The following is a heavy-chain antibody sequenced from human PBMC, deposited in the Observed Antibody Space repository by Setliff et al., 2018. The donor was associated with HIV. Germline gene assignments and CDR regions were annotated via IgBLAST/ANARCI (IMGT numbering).Heavy chain of an antibody. CDR2: IYPTDSDT. V-gene: IGHV5-51*01. Sequence: GESLKISCKGSGYSFANYWIAWVRQVPGKGLEWMGIIYPTDSDTRYSPSFQGQVTISADRSTSTAYLQWSSLKASDTAMYYCARQASWGYYFDYWGQGTLVTVSS. J-gene: IGHJ4*02. CDR1: GYSFANYW. CDR3: ARQASWGYYFDY. D-gene: IGHD1-26*01.